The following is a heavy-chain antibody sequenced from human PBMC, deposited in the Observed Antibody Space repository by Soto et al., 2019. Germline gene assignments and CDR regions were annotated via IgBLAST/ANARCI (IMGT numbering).Heavy chain of an antibody. D-gene: IGHD5-18*01. Sequence: VQLVESGGDLVQPGGSLRLSCAASGFIFSDYSLNWVRQAPGKGLEWLSYISGSSSPIYYADSVRGRFTISRDNAKSSLYLHMDSLRDEDTAVYYCARARYSYGYDFDYWGQGTLVTVSS. V-gene: IGHV3-48*02. J-gene: IGHJ4*02. CDR3: ARARYSYGYDFDY. CDR2: ISGSSSPI. CDR1: GFIFSDYS.